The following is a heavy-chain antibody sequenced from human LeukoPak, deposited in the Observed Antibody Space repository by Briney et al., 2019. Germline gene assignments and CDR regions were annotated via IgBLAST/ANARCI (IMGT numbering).Heavy chain of an antibody. CDR2: IYSGGNT. CDR1: GFPVSINS. V-gene: IGHV3-53*01. J-gene: IGHJ4*02. CDR3: ARYLYGSGSYYGGANYFDY. Sequence: GGSLRLSCTVSGFPVSINSMSWVRQAPGKGLEWVSFIYSGGNTHYSDSVKGRFTISRDNSKNTLYLQMNSLRAEDTAVYYCARYLYGSGSYYGGANYFDYWGQGTLVTVSS. D-gene: IGHD3-10*01.